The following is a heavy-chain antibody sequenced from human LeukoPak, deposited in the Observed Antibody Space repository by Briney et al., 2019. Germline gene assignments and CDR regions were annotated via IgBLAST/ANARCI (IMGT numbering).Heavy chain of an antibody. J-gene: IGHJ4*02. V-gene: IGHV1-69*13. CDR3: ARLRGYYDSSGYIDY. CDR1: GGTFSSYA. CDR2: IIPIFCTA. D-gene: IGHD3-22*01. Sequence: SVKGSCKASGGTFSSYAISWVRQAPGQGLEWMGGIIPIFCTANYAQKFQGRVTITADESTSTAYMELSSLRSEDTAVYYCARLRGYYDSSGYIDYWGQGTLVTVSS.